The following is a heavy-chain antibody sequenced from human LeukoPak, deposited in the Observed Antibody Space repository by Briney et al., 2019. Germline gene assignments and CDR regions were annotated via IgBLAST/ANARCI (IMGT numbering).Heavy chain of an antibody. J-gene: IGHJ4*02. D-gene: IGHD6-13*01. CDR3: AKDRPGYSNLWAY. Sequence: SGGSLRLSCAASGFTVSSNYMSWVRQAPGKGLEWVSIISGSGNTYYADSVKGRFTISRDSSKNTLYLQMNSLRAEDTAVYYCAKDRPGYSNLWAYWGQGTLVTVSS. CDR1: GFTVSSNY. V-gene: IGHV3-53*01. CDR2: ISGSGNT.